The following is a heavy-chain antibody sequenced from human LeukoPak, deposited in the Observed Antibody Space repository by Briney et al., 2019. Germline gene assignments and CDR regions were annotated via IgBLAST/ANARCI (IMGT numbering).Heavy chain of an antibody. Sequence: SETLSLTCAVYGGSFSGYYWSWIRQPPGKGLEWIGEINHSGSTNYNPSLKSRVTISVDTSKNQFSLKLSSVTAADTAVYYCARVDRSAGMYCSSTSCSYYFDYWGQGTLVTVPS. CDR1: GGSFSGYY. J-gene: IGHJ4*02. CDR2: INHSGST. CDR3: ARVDRSAGMYCSSTSCSYYFDY. D-gene: IGHD2-2*01. V-gene: IGHV4-34*01.